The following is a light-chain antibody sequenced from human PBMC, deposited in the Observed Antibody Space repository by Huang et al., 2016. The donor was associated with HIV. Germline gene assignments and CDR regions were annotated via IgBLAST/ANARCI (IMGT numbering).Light chain of an antibody. CDR3: QQYDDWPPVT. CDR1: QSLSTN. J-gene: IGKJ3*01. V-gene: IGKV3-15*01. CDR2: GSS. Sequence: EVVMTQSPATLSVSPGERATLFCSASQSLSTNLAWYQQKPGQPPRRLIYGSSTRATGVPARFSGSVSGTDFTLTISSLQPEDFAVYYCQQYDDWPPVTFGPGTKVDFK.